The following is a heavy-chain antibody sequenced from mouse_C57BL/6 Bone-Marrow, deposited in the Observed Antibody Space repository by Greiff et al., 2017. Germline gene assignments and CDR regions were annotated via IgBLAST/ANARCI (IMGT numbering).Heavy chain of an antibody. J-gene: IGHJ2*01. CDR2: IYPGDGDT. Sequence: VMLLESGPELVKPGASVKISCKASGYAFSSSWMNWVKQRPGKGLEWIGRIYPGDGDTNYNGKFKGKATLTADKSSSTAYMQLSSLTSEDSAVYFCARNYFDYWGQGTTLTVSS. CDR3: ARNYFDY. V-gene: IGHV1-82*01. CDR1: GYAFSSSW.